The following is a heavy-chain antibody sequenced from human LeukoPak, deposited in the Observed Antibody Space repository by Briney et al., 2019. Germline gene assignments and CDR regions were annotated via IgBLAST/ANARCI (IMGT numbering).Heavy chain of an antibody. V-gene: IGHV3-49*03. J-gene: IGHJ4*02. D-gene: IGHD4-23*01. CDR3: TRDPGGLQNWLLYYFDY. CDR2: IRSKAYGGTT. Sequence: QPGRSLRLSCTASGFTFGDYAMSWFRQAPGKGLEWVGFIRSKAYGGTTEYAASVKGRFTISRDDSKSIAYLQMNSLKTEDTAVYYCTRDPGGLQNWLLYYFDYWGQGTLGTVSS. CDR1: GFTFGDYA.